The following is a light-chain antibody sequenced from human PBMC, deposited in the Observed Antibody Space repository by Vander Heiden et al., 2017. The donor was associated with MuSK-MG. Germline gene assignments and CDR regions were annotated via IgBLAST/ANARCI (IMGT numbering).Light chain of an antibody. CDR2: SNN. J-gene: IGLJ3*02. CDR1: SSNIGSNT. V-gene: IGLV1-44*01. CDR3: AAWDDSLNGPL. Sequence: QSVLTQPPSASGTPGQRVTISCSGSSSNIGSNTVNWYQQLPGTAPKLLIYSNNQRPSGVPDRFSGSKSVTSASLAISGLQSEDEADYYCAAWDDSLNGPLFGGGTKLTVL.